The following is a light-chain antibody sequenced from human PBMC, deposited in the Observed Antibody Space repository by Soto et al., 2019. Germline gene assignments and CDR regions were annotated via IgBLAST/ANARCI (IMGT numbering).Light chain of an antibody. Sequence: QAVVTQEPSLTVCPGGTVTLTCGSRTGAVTSGHYPYWFQQKPGQAPRTLIYDTSNKHSWTPARFSGSLLGGKAALTLSGAQPEDEAEYYCLLSYSGAHVVFGGGTKLTVL. CDR1: TGAVTSGHY. CDR3: LLSYSGAHVV. J-gene: IGLJ2*01. V-gene: IGLV7-46*01. CDR2: DTS.